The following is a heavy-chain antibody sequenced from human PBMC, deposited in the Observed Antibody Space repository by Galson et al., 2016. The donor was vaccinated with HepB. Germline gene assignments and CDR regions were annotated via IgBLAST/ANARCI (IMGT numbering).Heavy chain of an antibody. V-gene: IGHV3-23*01. J-gene: IGHJ5*02. CDR2: ISAGGGST. CDR3: ARDYVPGA. Sequence: SLRLSCAASGFTFSNYAMSWVRQAPGKGLEWVSAISAGGGSTYYADSVKGRFTISRDNARHSLYLEMNSLRGEDTAMYYCARDYVPGAWGQGVLVAVSS. CDR1: GFTFSNYA. D-gene: IGHD3-10*01.